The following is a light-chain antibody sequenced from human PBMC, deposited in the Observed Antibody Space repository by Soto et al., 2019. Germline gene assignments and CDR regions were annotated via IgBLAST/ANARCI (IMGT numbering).Light chain of an antibody. Sequence: STVTNPASVSGSPGQSITIYCTGRSGDVGGYKFVSWYQKHPGKAPKLMIYEVSNRPSGVSSRFSGSKSGNTASLTSSGLQTEDEADYFCGSYTGNIYVFGNGTRLTVL. CDR1: SGDVGGYKF. CDR2: EVS. J-gene: IGLJ1*01. V-gene: IGLV2-14*01. CDR3: GSYTGNIYV.